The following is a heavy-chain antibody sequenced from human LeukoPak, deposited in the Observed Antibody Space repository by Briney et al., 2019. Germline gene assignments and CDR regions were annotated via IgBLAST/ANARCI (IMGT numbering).Heavy chain of an antibody. Sequence: GGSLRLSCAASGFTFNTYWMNWVRQAPGKGLEWVANIKKDGSETYYVDSVRGRFTISRDNAKNSLYLQINGLTVEDTAVYYCSGGGGWLLDVWGKGTTVTVSS. CDR3: SGGGGWLLDV. CDR1: GFTFNTYW. CDR2: IKKDGSET. V-gene: IGHV3-7*01. D-gene: IGHD6-19*01. J-gene: IGHJ6*04.